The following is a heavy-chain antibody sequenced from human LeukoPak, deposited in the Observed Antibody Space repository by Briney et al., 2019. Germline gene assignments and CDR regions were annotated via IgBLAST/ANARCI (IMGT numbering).Heavy chain of an antibody. J-gene: IGHJ2*01. CDR1: GGSISSYY. D-gene: IGHD2-21*02. CDR3: ARRGPYCGGDCYTYWYFDL. Sequence: SETLSLTCTVSGGSISSYYWNWIRQPPGKGLEWIGHIYYSGTTNYNSSPKSRVSISGDTSKNQFSLKLSSVTAADTAVYYCARRGPYCGGDCYTYWYFDLWGRGTLVTVSS. V-gene: IGHV4-59*01. CDR2: IYYSGTT.